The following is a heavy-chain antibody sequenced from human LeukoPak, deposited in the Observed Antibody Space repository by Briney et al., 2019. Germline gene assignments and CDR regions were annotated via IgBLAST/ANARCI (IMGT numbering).Heavy chain of an antibody. Sequence: GSLRLSCAASGFTFSSYAMSWVRQAPGKGLEWIGEIYHSGSTNYNPSLKSRVTISVDKSKNQFSLKLSSVTAADTAVYYCARDLEIAAAGVSDYWGQGTLVTVSS. CDR2: IYHSGST. CDR3: ARDLEIAAAGVSDY. J-gene: IGHJ4*02. V-gene: IGHV4-4*02. D-gene: IGHD6-13*01. CDR1: GFTFSSYAM.